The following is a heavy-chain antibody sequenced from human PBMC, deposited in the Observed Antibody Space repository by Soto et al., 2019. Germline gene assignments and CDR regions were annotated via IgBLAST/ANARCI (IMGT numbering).Heavy chain of an antibody. CDR3: AKATTVTTSG. V-gene: IGHV3-30*18. CDR1: GFTFSSYG. Sequence: QVQLVESGGGVVQPGRSLRLSCAASGFTFSSYGMHWVRQAPGKGLEWVAVISYDGSNKYYADSVKGRFTISRDNSKNTLYLQMNSLRAEDTAVYYGAKATTVTTSGWGQGTLVTVSS. CDR2: ISYDGSNK. D-gene: IGHD4-17*01. J-gene: IGHJ4*02.